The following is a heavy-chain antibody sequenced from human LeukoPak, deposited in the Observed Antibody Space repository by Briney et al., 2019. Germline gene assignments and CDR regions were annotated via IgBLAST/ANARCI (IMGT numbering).Heavy chain of an antibody. V-gene: IGHV3-30*18. D-gene: IGHD4-17*01. CDR3: AKDMTAATPYLDY. CDR1: GFTFSTYG. Sequence: PGGSLRLSCAASGFTFSTYGMHWVRQPPGKGLEWVAVISYDGSTKYYEDSVKGRFTISRDDSKNTLYLQMNSLRAEDTAVYYCAKDMTAATPYLDYWGQGTLVTVSS. CDR2: ISYDGSTK. J-gene: IGHJ4*02.